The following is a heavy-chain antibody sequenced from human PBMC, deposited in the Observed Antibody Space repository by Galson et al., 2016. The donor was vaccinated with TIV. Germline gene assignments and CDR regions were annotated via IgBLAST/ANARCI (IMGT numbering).Heavy chain of an antibody. CDR3: ARDKATGTAIDY. CDR2: ISYDGSNK. V-gene: IGHV3-30-3*01. Sequence: SLRLSCAGSGFPFSGYAIHWVRQAPRKGLEWLAVISYDGSNKYYADSVKGRFTISRDNSKSTLYLQMNRLRTEDTAVYYCARDKATGTAIDYWGQGALLIVSS. CDR1: GFPFSGYA. J-gene: IGHJ4*02. D-gene: IGHD6-13*01.